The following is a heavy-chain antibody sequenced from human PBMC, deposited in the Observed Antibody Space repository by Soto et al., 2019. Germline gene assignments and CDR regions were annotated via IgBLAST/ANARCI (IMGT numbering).Heavy chain of an antibody. CDR1: GYTFATYG. CDR3: TRVKSIAVPEGP. Sequence: QVQLVQSGCDVQKPGASMQFSCKASGYTFATYGVSWVRQAPGRGLEWVGWVSAINGDTSSAQNLQDRLTMTTDASTSTAYMELRSLRSDDTAIYYCTRVKSIAVPEGPLGEGTLVTVSS. D-gene: IGHD6-19*01. J-gene: IGHJ5*02. CDR2: VSAINGDT. V-gene: IGHV1-18*01.